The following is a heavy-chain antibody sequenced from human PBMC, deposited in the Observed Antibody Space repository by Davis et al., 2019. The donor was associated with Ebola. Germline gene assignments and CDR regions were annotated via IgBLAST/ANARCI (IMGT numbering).Heavy chain of an antibody. D-gene: IGHD5-24*01. CDR2: IYDSVNT. CDR3: ARGGVEMATVPSDAFEF. CDR1: GGSINTHH. J-gene: IGHJ3*01. Sequence: GSLRLSCSVSGGSINTHHWRWIRQAPGKGLEWIGYIYDSVNTKYNPSLKSRVILSLDTSKNQVSLKLSSVTAADTAVYYCARGGVEMATVPSDAFEFWGQGTLVTVSS. V-gene: IGHV4-59*11.